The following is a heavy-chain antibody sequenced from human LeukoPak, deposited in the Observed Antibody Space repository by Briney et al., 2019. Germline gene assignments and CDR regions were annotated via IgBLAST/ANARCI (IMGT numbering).Heavy chain of an antibody. J-gene: IGHJ4*02. D-gene: IGHD2-2*01. Sequence: GGSLRLSCAASGFTFSSYWMRWVRQAPGKGLEWVANIKQDGSEKYYVDSVKVRFTISRDNDENSLYLQMNSLRAEDTAVYYCARVPYCSSTSCYAIFDYWGQGTPVTVPS. V-gene: IGHV3-7*05. CDR2: IKQDGSEK. CDR1: GFTFSSYW. CDR3: ARVPYCSSTSCYAIFDY.